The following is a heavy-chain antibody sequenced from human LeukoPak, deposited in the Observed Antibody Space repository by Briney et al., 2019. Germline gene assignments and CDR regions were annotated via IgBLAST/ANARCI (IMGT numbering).Heavy chain of an antibody. CDR1: GFTFSSYA. CDR2: ISGSGGST. J-gene: IGHJ4*02. CDR3: AAGYSSGWYVRYFDY. V-gene: IGHV3-23*01. Sequence: PGGSLRLSCAASGFTFSSYAMSWVRQAPGKGLEWGSAISGSGGSTYYADSVKGRFTISRDNSKNTLYLQMNSLRAEDTAVYYCAAGYSSGWYVRYFDYWGQGTLVTVSS. D-gene: IGHD6-19*01.